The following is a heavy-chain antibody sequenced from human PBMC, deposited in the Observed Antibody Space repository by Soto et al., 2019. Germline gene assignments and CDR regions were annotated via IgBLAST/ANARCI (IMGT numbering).Heavy chain of an antibody. CDR1: GGSVSSGYNY. V-gene: IGHV4-30-4*01. Sequence: PSETLSLTCTVSGGSVSSGYNYWSWIRQSPGKGLEWIGYISGSGSTGYNPSLKNRLTMSVDRSKNPFTLRLTSVTAADTAVYFCATESGSTYGYFDYWGQGTQVTVSS. D-gene: IGHD3-10*01. J-gene: IGHJ4*02. CDR2: ISGSGST. CDR3: ATESGSTYGYFDY.